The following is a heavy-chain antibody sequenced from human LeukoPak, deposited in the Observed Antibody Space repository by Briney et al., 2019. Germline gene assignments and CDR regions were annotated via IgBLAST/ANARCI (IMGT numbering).Heavy chain of an antibody. V-gene: IGHV3-23*01. Sequence: GWSLRLSCAASGFTFSSYAMSWVRQAPGTGLEWVSAISGSGGSTYYADSVKRRFTISRDNSNNTMYLQMNSLRAEDTAVYYCAKGDTMIVVVIYDDAFDIWGQGTMVTVSS. D-gene: IGHD3-22*01. CDR3: AKGDTMIVVVIYDDAFDI. CDR2: ISGSGGST. J-gene: IGHJ3*02. CDR1: GFTFSSYA.